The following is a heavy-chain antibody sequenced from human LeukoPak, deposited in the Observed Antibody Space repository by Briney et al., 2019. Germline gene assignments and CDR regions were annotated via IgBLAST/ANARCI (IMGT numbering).Heavy chain of an antibody. CDR3: AGPSRYCSSTSCLGYYFDY. Sequence: GESLKISCKGSGYSFTSYWIGWVRQMPGKGLEWMGIIYPGDSDTRYSPSFQGQVTISADKTISTAYLQWSSLKASDTAMYYCAGPSRYCSSTSCLGYYFDYWGQGTLVTVSS. D-gene: IGHD2-2*01. J-gene: IGHJ4*02. CDR1: GYSFTSYW. V-gene: IGHV5-51*01. CDR2: IYPGDSDT.